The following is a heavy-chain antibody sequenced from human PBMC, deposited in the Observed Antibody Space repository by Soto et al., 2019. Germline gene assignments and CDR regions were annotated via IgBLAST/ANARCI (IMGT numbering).Heavy chain of an antibody. D-gene: IGHD2-2*01. CDR1: GFTFSNFA. V-gene: IGHV3-23*01. Sequence: GGSLRLSCAASGFTFSNFAMSWVRQAPGKGLEWVSSTSASGDDRYYVDSVKGRFTISRDNSKNTLYLQMNSLRAEDTAVYYCAKDIRGYQLLWGPYGMDVWGQGTTVTVS. CDR3: AKDIRGYQLLWGPYGMDV. CDR2: TSASGDDR. J-gene: IGHJ6*02.